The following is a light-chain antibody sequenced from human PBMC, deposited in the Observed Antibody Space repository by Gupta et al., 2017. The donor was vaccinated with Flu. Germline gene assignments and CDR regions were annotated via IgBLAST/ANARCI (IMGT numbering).Light chain of an antibody. CDR2: NND. J-gene: IGLJ3*02. Sequence: QSVLTQPPSVSAAPGQKVTISCSGSSSNIERHSVSWYQQVPGTVPKLLIYNNDKRPSSIPDRFSASKSGTSATLSIXGXQTGEEXDYYCAAWDDSMSAGVFGGGTKLTVL. CDR3: AAWDDSMSAGV. V-gene: IGLV1-51*01. CDR1: SSNIERHS.